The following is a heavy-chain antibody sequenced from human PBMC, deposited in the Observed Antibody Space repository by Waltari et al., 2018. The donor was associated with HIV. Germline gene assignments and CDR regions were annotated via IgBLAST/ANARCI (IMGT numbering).Heavy chain of an antibody. CDR1: GCTISSYW. J-gene: IGHJ4*02. D-gene: IGHD1-26*01. CDR3: AKGGANPIDC. Sequence: EVRLVESGGGLVQPGGSLRLSCAASGCTISSYWMHWVRQAPGKGLAWVSRSNIEGSTTSYAESVKGRFTISRDNAKNTLYLQMNSLRAEDTAVYYCAKGGANPIDCWGQGTLVTVSS. CDR2: SNIEGSTT. V-gene: IGHV3-74*01.